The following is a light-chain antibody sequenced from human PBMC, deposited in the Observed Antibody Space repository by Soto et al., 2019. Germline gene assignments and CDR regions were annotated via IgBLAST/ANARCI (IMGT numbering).Light chain of an antibody. CDR1: QSVSNN. Sequence: ILMTQSPATLSVSPGERATLSCRASQSVSNNLAWYQQKPGQAPRLLIYDASTRATGIPARFSGSGSGTELTLTISGRQSENFAVYYCQQYNNWPPWTFGQGAKVKIK. V-gene: IGKV3-15*01. J-gene: IGKJ1*01. CDR2: DAS. CDR3: QQYNNWPPWT.